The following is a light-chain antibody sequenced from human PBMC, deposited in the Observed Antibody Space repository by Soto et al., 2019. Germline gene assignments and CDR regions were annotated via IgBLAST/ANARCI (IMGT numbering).Light chain of an antibody. Sequence: EIVLTQSPATLSLSPGERATLSCRASQSVRSCLAWYQQKPGQAPRLLIYDASNRATGIPARFSGSGSGTDFTLTISSLEPEDFAVYYCQQRSNWPQLTFGGGTTVEIK. CDR1: QSVRSC. CDR2: DAS. J-gene: IGKJ4*01. V-gene: IGKV3-11*01. CDR3: QQRSNWPQLT.